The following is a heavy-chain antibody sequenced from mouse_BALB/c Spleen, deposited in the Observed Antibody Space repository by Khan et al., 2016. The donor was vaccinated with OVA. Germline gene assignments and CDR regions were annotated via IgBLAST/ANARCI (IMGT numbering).Heavy chain of an antibody. D-gene: IGHD2-13*01. CDR1: GYSFTGYT. CDR3: VRSASYGDYVEAWFAY. V-gene: IGHV1-18*01. Sequence: EVQLQHSGPELVKPGASMKMSCKASGYSFTGYTMNWVKQSHVKNLEWIGLINPYNGGTAYNQKFRGKATLTVDKSSNTAYMELLSLTSEDSAVYYCVRSASYGDYVEAWFAYWGQGTLVTVSA. J-gene: IGHJ3*01. CDR2: INPYNGGT.